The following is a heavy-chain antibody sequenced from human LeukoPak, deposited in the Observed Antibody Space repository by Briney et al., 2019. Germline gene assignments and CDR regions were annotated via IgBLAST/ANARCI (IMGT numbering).Heavy chain of an antibody. V-gene: IGHV3-7*01. D-gene: IGHD6-19*01. Sequence: GGSLRLSCAASGFTFSRYWLSWVRQAPGKGLEWVANIKQDGSEKEHVDSVKGRFTISRDNAKNSLYLQLNSLRVENTAVYYCAGGSGWLIEVYWGQGTLVTVSS. CDR2: IKQDGSEK. J-gene: IGHJ4*02. CDR3: AGGSGWLIEVY. CDR1: GFTFSRYW.